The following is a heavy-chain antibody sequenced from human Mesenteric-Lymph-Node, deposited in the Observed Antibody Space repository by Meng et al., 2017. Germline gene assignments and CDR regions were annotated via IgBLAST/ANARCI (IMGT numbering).Heavy chain of an antibody. CDR2: IWYDGSNK. CDR1: GFTFSSYG. V-gene: IGHV3-33*01. J-gene: IGHJ6*02. D-gene: IGHD1-26*01. Sequence: GESLKISCAASGFTFSSYGMHWVRQAPGKGLEWVAVIWYDGSNKYYADSVKGRFTISRDNSKNTLYLQMNSLRAEDTAVYYCARDSWEQVRFVYYYYYGMDVWGQGTTVTVSS. CDR3: ARDSWEQVRFVYYYYYGMDV.